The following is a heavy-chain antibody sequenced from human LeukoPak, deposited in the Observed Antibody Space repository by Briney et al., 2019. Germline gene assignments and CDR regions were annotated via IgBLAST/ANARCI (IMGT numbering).Heavy chain of an antibody. CDR2: INPNSGGT. D-gene: IGHD2-15*01. CDR3: ARDHGIVVVVAASGSYGMDV. V-gene: IGHV1-2*04. Sequence: ASVKVSCKASGYTFTAYYMHWVRQAPGQGLEWMGWINPNSGGTNYAQKFQGWVTMTRDTSISTAYMELSRLRSDDTAVYYCARDHGIVVVVAASGSYGMDVWGQGTTVTVSS. CDR1: GYTFTAYY. J-gene: IGHJ6*02.